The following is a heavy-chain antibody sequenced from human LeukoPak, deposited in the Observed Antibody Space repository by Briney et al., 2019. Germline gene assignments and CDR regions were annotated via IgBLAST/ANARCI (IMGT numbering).Heavy chain of an antibody. V-gene: IGHV1-18*01. CDR1: GGTFTSYG. D-gene: IGHD3-9*01. Sequence: ASVKVSCKASGGTFTSYGISWVRQAPGQGLEWMGWISAYNGNTNYAQKLQGRVTMTTDTSTSTAYMELRSLRSDDTAVYYCARWNYDILTGCYNEGYYFDYWGQGTLVTVSS. CDR3: ARWNYDILTGCYNEGYYFDY. J-gene: IGHJ4*02. CDR2: ISAYNGNT.